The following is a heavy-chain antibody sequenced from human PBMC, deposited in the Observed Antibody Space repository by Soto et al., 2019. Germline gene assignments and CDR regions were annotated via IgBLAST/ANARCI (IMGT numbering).Heavy chain of an antibody. Sequence: SELLSLTCYVYDGTFRGYYWSWLRPQPGKGLEWIGDINHSGRTNYNPSLKSRVPISVDTSNNQLSLRLTSVTAADTAVYYCARGPTQYQLVPYRHYYYYGRDVWGQGTTVTVS. D-gene: IGHD2-2*01. V-gene: IGHV4-34*01. CDR1: DGTFRGYY. J-gene: IGHJ6*02. CDR2: INHSGRT. CDR3: ARGPTQYQLVPYRHYYYYGRDV.